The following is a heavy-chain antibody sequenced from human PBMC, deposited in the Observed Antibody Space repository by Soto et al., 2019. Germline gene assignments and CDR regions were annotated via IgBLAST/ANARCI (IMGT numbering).Heavy chain of an antibody. Sequence: PGGSLRHSCSASGFTFSNAWMNWVRQAPGKGLEWVGRIKSKTDGGTTDYAAPVKGRFTISRDDSKNTLYLQMNSLKTEDTAVYYCTSLQQLVPYYYGMDVWGQGTTVTVSS. CDR3: TSLQQLVPYYYGMDV. CDR2: IKSKTDGGTT. CDR1: GFTFSNAW. V-gene: IGHV3-15*07. D-gene: IGHD6-13*01. J-gene: IGHJ6*02.